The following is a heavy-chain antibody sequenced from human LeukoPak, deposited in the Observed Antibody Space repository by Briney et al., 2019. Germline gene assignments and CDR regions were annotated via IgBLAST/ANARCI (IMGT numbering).Heavy chain of an antibody. Sequence: SETLSLTCTVSGGSISSYYWSWIRQPPGEGLEWIGYIYYSGSTNYNPSLKSRVTISVDTSKNQFSLKLSSVTAADTAVYYCARDAHDYRTGYLNYYYYYYMDVWGKGTTVTVSS. CDR3: ARDAHDYRTGYLNYYYYYYMDV. V-gene: IGHV4-59*01. CDR1: GGSISSYY. D-gene: IGHD4-11*01. CDR2: IYYSGST. J-gene: IGHJ6*03.